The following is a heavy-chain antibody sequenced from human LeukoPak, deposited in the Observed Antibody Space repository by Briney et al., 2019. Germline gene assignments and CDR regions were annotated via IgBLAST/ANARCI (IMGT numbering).Heavy chain of an antibody. CDR1: GYTFTSYG. Sequence: GASVKVSCKASGYTFTSYGLSWVRQAPGQGLEWMGWISTYNGNTNYAQRLQGRVTMTTDTSTSTAYMDLRSLRYDDTAVYYCAGRGSSWYFDLWGRGTLVTVSS. V-gene: IGHV1-18*01. J-gene: IGHJ2*01. D-gene: IGHD6-13*01. CDR3: AGRGSSWYFDL. CDR2: ISTYNGNT.